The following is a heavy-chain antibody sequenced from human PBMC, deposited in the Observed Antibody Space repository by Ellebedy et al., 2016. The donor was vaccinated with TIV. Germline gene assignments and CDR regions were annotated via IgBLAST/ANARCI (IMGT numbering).Heavy chain of an antibody. J-gene: IGHJ5*01. Sequence: PGGSLRLSCAASGFTFSSYWMHWVRQTPGKGLVWVSRIFSDDSTITYTDSVKGRFTVSRDNAKNTLYLQMNRLRVEDTAVYYCIRVKGDDNYFDSWGQGTLVTVSS. CDR2: IFSDDSTI. CDR1: GFTFSSYW. CDR3: IRVKGDDNYFDS. V-gene: IGHV3-74*01.